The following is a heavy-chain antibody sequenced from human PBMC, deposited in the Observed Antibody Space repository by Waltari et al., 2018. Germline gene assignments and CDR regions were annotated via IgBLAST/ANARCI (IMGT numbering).Heavy chain of an antibody. V-gene: IGHV4-39*01. Sequence: QLQLQESGPGLVKPSETLSLTCTVSGDSISSDSYYWGWLRQPLGKGLAWIGTVHFTGTTYYNPSLESRVTISVDTSNNQLSLKLTSVTAADTAIYYCARLDYSALRRGCDPWGQGTLVTVSS. J-gene: IGHJ5*02. CDR3: ARLDYSALRRGCDP. CDR2: VHFTGTT. CDR1: GDSISSDSYY. D-gene: IGHD4-4*01.